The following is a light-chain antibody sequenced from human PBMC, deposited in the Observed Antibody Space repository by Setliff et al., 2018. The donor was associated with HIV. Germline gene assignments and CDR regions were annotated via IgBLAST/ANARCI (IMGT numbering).Light chain of an antibody. CDR3: CSYAGSSSFIL. J-gene: IGLJ2*01. Sequence: QSALTQPASVSGSPGQSITISCTGTSSDVGGYNLVSWFQQHPGKAPKYMIYEVNKRPSGVSNRFSGSKSGNTASLTISGLQAEDEADYYCCSYAGSSSFILFGGGTKVTVL. CDR2: EVN. CDR1: SSDVGGYNL. V-gene: IGLV2-23*02.